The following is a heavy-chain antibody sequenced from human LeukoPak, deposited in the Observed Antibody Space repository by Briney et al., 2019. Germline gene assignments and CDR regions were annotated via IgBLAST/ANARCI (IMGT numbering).Heavy chain of an antibody. CDR3: ASADCGGDCYSYAFDI. CDR2: IYYSGST. Sequence: PSETLSLTCTVSGGSINSYYWSWIRQPPGKGLEWIGYIYYSGSTNYNPSLKSRVTISVDTSKNQFSLKLSSVTAADTAVYYCASADCGGDCYSYAFDIWGQGTMVTVSS. J-gene: IGHJ3*02. CDR1: GGSINSYY. V-gene: IGHV4-59*08. D-gene: IGHD2-21*02.